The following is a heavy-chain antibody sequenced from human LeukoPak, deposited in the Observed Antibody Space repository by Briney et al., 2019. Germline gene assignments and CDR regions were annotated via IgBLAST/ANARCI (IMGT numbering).Heavy chain of an antibody. D-gene: IGHD3-3*01. CDR2: ISAYNGIA. Sequence: ASVKVSCKASGYTFTSYGISWVRQAPGQWLESMGWISAYNGIANYAQKLQGRVTMTTDTSTSTAYMELRSLRSDDTAVYYCARGEGKTYYDFWSGYYTLDNWFDPWGQGTLVTVSS. J-gene: IGHJ5*02. CDR3: ARGEGKTYYDFWSGYYTLDNWFDP. V-gene: IGHV1-18*01. CDR1: GYTFTSYG.